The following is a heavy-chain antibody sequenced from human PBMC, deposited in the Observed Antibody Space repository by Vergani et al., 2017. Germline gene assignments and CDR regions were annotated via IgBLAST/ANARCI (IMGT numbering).Heavy chain of an antibody. D-gene: IGHD4-23*01. CDR3: AKDLPFRHYGGNSGDIVDY. CDR2: ISGSGGRT. J-gene: IGHJ4*02. Sequence: EVQLLESGGGLVQPGGSLRLSCAASGFTFSSYAMSWVRQAPGKGLEWVSAISGSGGRTYYADSVKGRFTISRDNSKNTLYRQMNRLRAEDTAVYYCAKDLPFRHYGGNSGDIVDYWGQGTLVTVSS. CDR1: GFTFSSYA. V-gene: IGHV3-23*01.